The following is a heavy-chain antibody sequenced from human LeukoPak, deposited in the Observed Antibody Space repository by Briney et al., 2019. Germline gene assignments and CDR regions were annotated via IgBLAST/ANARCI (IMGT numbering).Heavy chain of an antibody. CDR1: GYTFTGYY. Sequence: GASVKVSCKASGYTFTGYYMHWVRQAPGQGLEWMGWISAYNGNTNYAQKLQGRVTMTTDTSTSTAYMELRSLRSDDTAVYYCARALTSWETFDYWGQGNLVTVSS. CDR3: ARALTSWETFDY. CDR2: ISAYNGNT. J-gene: IGHJ4*02. D-gene: IGHD2-2*01. V-gene: IGHV1-18*04.